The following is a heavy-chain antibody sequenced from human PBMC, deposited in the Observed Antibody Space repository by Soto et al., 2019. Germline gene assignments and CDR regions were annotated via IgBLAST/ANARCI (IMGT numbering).Heavy chain of an antibody. Sequence: QAQLVQSGAEVKKPGASVKVSCKASGYTLSSFGIHWVRQAPGQRLEWMGWINSGNGNTKYSQKLQGRVTFSRDTSANTAYLELTSLTSEDTAVYYCVRTLQQWLVGDSWGHGSLVTVSS. CDR1: GYTLSSFG. D-gene: IGHD6-19*01. V-gene: IGHV1-3*01. CDR3: VRTLQQWLVGDS. CDR2: INSGNGNT. J-gene: IGHJ5*01.